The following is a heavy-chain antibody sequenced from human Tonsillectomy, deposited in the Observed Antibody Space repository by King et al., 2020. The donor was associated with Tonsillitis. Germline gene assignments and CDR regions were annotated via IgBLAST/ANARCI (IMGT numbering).Heavy chain of an antibody. CDR2: ISCNSGSI. CDR3: AKDPRSSGDYRFDY. Sequence: VQLVESGGGLVQPGRSLRLSCAASGFTFDSYAMHWVRQAPGKGLEWVSGISCNSGSIGYADSVKGRFTISRDNAKNSLYLQMNSLRAEDTALYYCAKDPRSSGDYRFDYWGQGTLVTVSS. V-gene: IGHV3-9*01. J-gene: IGHJ4*02. CDR1: GFTFDSYA. D-gene: IGHD4-17*01.